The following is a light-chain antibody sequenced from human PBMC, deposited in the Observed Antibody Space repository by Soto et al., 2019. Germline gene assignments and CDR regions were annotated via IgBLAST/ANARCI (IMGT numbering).Light chain of an antibody. Sequence: EIVLTQSPGTLSLSPGERATLSCRASQSVTSSYLAWYQQKPGQATRLLIYGASRRATGIPDRFSGGGSGLDFTLTISRLEPEDFAVYYCQQYDSFIFTFGPGTKVDIK. CDR2: GAS. CDR1: QSVTSSY. CDR3: QQYDSFIFT. J-gene: IGKJ3*01. V-gene: IGKV3-20*01.